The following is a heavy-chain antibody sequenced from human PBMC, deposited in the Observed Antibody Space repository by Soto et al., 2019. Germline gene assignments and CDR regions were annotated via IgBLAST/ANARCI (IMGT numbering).Heavy chain of an antibody. D-gene: IGHD3-22*01. J-gene: IGHJ6*02. Sequence: SVKVSCTASRGTFSSYAISWVRQAPAEGREWMGGIIPIFGTANYAQKCQGRGTITADGSTRTAYMELSSLRSEDTAVYHCARNYYASSGYSSYDYYGMDVWGQGTTVTVSS. CDR1: RGTFSSYA. CDR2: IIPIFGTA. V-gene: IGHV1-69*13. CDR3: ARNYYASSGYSSYDYYGMDV.